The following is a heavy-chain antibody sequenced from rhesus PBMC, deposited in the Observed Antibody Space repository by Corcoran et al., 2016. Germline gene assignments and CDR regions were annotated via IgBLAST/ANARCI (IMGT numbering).Heavy chain of an antibody. J-gene: IGHJ4*01. V-gene: IGHV4S7*01. CDR3: ARGATGYYTSRYFDY. CDR2: IFGSGETT. Sequence: QVQLQESGPGLVKPSETLSLTCAVAGGSISGGYGWSWIRQPPGKGLEWIGHIFGSGETTDFNPALKRRVTISTDTSKNQFSLKLSSVTAADAAVYYCARGATGYYTSRYFDYWGQGVLVTGSS. D-gene: IGHD3-3*01. CDR1: GGSISGGYG.